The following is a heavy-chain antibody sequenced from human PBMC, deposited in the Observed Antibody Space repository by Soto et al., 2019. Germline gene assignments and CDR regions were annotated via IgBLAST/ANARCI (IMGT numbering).Heavy chain of an antibody. J-gene: IGHJ3*02. Sequence: QVQLVESGGGLVKPGGSLRLSCAAYGFTFSEYYMSWIRQAPGKGLEWVSYISGSSSYTKYADSVKGRFTISRDNAKNSLYLQMNSLRAEDTAVYYCARDHSVLAQADSFDMWGQGTMVTVSS. D-gene: IGHD1-26*01. CDR1: GFTFSEYY. CDR2: ISGSSSYT. V-gene: IGHV3-11*06. CDR3: ARDHSVLAQADSFDM.